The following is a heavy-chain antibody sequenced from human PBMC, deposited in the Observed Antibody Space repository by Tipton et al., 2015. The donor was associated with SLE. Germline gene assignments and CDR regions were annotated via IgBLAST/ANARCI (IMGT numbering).Heavy chain of an antibody. CDR1: GFTFSSYD. J-gene: IGHJ4*02. D-gene: IGHD3-10*01. Sequence: SLRLSCAASGFTFSSYDMHWVRQATGKGLEWVSAIGTAGDTYYPGSVKGRFTISRDNSKNTLFLQMNSLRAEDTAVYYCAKGEDYYGSGSDYWGQGTLVTVSS. V-gene: IGHV3-13*01. CDR2: IGTAGDT. CDR3: AKGEDYYGSGSDY.